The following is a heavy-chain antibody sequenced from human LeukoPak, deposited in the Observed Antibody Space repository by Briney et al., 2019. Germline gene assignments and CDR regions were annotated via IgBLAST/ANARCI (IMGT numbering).Heavy chain of an antibody. CDR1: GFTFSDYY. CDR2: ISSSGSTI. D-gene: IGHD6-19*01. CDR3: AKDWPEGSTGWRYPNWHLDL. J-gene: IGHJ2*01. Sequence: PGGSLRLSCAASGFTFSDYYMSWIRQAPGKGLEWVSYISSSGSTIYYADSVKGRFTISRDNAKNSLYLQMNSLRAEGTAVYYCAKDWPEGSTGWRYPNWHLDLWGRGTLVTVSS. V-gene: IGHV3-11*04.